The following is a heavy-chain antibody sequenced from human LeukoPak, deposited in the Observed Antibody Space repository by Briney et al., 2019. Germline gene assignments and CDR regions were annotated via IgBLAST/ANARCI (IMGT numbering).Heavy chain of an antibody. CDR1: GYTFTSYG. J-gene: IGHJ2*01. CDR3: ARDIRGYYYGSGSQAWYFDL. Sequence: GASVKVSCKAPGYTFTSYGISWVRQAPGQGLEWMGWISAYNGNTNYAQKLQGRVTMTTDTSTSTAYMELRSLRSDDTAVYYCARDIRGYYYGSGSQAWYFDLWGRGTLVTVSS. V-gene: IGHV1-18*01. CDR2: ISAYNGNT. D-gene: IGHD3-10*01.